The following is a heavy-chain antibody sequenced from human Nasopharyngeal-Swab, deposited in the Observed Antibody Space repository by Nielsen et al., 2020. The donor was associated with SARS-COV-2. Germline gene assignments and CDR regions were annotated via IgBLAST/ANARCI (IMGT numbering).Heavy chain of an antibody. J-gene: IGHJ6*03. CDR1: GFTFSSDW. CDR3: ARRAGYSSSWLYYYYYYMDV. V-gene: IGHV3-7*01. Sequence: GSLRLSCAASGFTFSSDWMSWVRQAPGKGMELVANIKQDGSEKYYVDSVKGRFTISRDNAKNSLYLQMNSLRAEDTAVYCCARRAGYSSSWLYYYYYYMDVWGKGTTVTVSS. D-gene: IGHD6-13*01. CDR2: IKQDGSEK.